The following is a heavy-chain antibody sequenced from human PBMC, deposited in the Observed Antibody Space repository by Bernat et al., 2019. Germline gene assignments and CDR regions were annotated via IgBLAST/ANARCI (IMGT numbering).Heavy chain of an antibody. CDR1: GFTFSSYS. CDR2: ISSSSSTI. D-gene: IGHD1-7*01. CDR3: AREDDWNYSGFYYYYGMDV. J-gene: IGHJ6*02. Sequence: EVQLVESGGGLVQPGGSLRLSCAASGFTFSSYSMNWVRQAPGKGLEWVSYISSSSSTIYYADSVKGRFTISRDNAKNSLYLQMNSLRADDTAVYYCAREDDWNYSGFYYYYGMDVWGQGTTVTVSS. V-gene: IGHV3-48*01.